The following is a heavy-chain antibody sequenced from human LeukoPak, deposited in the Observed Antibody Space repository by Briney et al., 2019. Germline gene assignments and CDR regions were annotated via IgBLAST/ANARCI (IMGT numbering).Heavy chain of an antibody. CDR3: AKKGTYYDILTGYPQGSYAFDI. J-gene: IGHJ3*02. CDR1: GGTFSSYA. V-gene: IGHV1-69*13. Sequence: SVKVSCKASGGTFSSYAISWVRQAPGQGLEWMGGIIPIFGTANYAQKFQGRVTITADESTSTAYMELSSLRSEDTAVYYCAKKGTYYDILTGYPQGSYAFDIWGQGTMVTVSS. CDR2: IIPIFGTA. D-gene: IGHD3-9*01.